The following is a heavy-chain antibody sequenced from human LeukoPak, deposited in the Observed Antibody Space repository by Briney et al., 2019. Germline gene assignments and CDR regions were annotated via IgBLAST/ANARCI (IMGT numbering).Heavy chain of an antibody. V-gene: IGHV4-59*12. CDR2: IYYSGST. D-gene: IGHD1-26*01. J-gene: IGHJ4*02. CDR1: GGSISSYY. Sequence: SETLSLTCTVSGGSISSYYWSWIRQPPGKGLEWIGHIYYSGSTNYNPSLKSRVTISVDRSKNQFSLKLSSVTAADTAVYYCARDRVGAKGLDYWGQGTLVTVSS. CDR3: ARDRVGAKGLDY.